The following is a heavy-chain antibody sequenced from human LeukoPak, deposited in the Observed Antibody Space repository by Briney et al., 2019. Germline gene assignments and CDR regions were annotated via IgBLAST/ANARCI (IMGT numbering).Heavy chain of an antibody. V-gene: IGHV4-39*07. CDR3: ARSANSWYYYYGMDV. CDR2: INHSGST. J-gene: IGHJ6*02. Sequence: PSETLSLTCTVSGGSISSSSYYWGWIRQPPGKGLEWIGEINHSGSTNYNPSLKSRVTISVDTSKNQFSLKLSSVTAADTAVYYCARSANSWYYYYGMDVWGQGTTVTVSS. D-gene: IGHD4-23*01. CDR1: GGSISSSSYY.